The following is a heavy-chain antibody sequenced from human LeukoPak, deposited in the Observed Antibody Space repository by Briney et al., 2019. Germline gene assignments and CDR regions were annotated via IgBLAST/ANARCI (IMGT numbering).Heavy chain of an antibody. CDR1: GGSFSGYD. J-gene: IGHJ4*02. CDR2: INHSGST. D-gene: IGHD4-23*01. CDR3: AREGVVTPPFDY. Sequence: SETLSLTCAVYGGSFSGYDWSWIRQPPGKGLEWIGEINHSGSTNYNPSLKSRVTISVDTSKNQFSLKLSSVTAADTAVYYCAREGVVTPPFDYWGQGTLVTVSS. V-gene: IGHV4-34*01.